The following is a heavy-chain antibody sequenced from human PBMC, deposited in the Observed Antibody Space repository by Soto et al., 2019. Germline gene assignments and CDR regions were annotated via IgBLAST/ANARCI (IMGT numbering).Heavy chain of an antibody. Sequence: SGPTLVNPTETLTLTCTFSGFSLTSPGMCVSWIRQSPGKALEWLALIERDDDDKYYSTSLKTRLTISKDTRKNQVVLTMANMEPADTATYYCARSIRGPRRFNGMDVWGQGTTVTVSS. CDR2: IERDDDDK. CDR1: GFSLTSPGMC. CDR3: ARSIRGPRRFNGMDV. V-gene: IGHV2-70*13. D-gene: IGHD1-20*01. J-gene: IGHJ6*02.